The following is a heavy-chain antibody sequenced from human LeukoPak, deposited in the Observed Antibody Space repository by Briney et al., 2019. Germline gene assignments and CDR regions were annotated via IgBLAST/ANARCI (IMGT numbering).Heavy chain of an antibody. Sequence: GGSLRLSCAPSGFTFNSYGMHWVRQAPGKGLEWVAAISSDGTNKLYADSVEGRFTISRDHSKNTLYLQMNSLRPEDTSMYYCAKEDFGGSYFDYWGQGTLVTVSS. J-gene: IGHJ4*02. CDR1: GFTFNSYG. CDR2: ISSDGTNK. D-gene: IGHD3-10*01. V-gene: IGHV3-30*18. CDR3: AKEDFGGSYFDY.